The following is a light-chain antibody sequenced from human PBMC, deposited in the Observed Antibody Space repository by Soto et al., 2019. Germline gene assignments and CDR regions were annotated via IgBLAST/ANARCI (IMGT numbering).Light chain of an antibody. J-gene: IGKJ2*01. CDR3: PADGTSPPVP. Sequence: VSLSTGERGTLSCRSSQSVDSRYLAWYQQKPGQAPRLLIYGASSRATGIPDRFSGSGSGTDFTLTISSLEPADVAMYYRPADGTSPPVPFG. CDR2: GAS. CDR1: QSVDSRY. V-gene: IGKV3-20*01.